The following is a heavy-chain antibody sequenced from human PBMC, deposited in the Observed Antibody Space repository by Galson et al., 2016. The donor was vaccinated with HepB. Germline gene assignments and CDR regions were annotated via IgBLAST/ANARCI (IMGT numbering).Heavy chain of an antibody. CDR3: ARQSVGAFDY. Sequence: ETLSLTCTVSGGSIVSSSYYWGWIRQPPGKGLDWIGNMFYSGSTYYNPSLRSRVTISVDTSRNQFSLQLTSVTAADTAVYYCARQSVGAFDYWGQGTLVTVSS. D-gene: IGHD1-26*01. J-gene: IGHJ4*02. CDR1: GGSIVSSSYY. V-gene: IGHV4-39*01. CDR2: MFYSGST.